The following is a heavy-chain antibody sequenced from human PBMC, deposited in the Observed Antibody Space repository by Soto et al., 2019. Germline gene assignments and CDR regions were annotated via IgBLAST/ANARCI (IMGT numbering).Heavy chain of an antibody. V-gene: IGHV4-4*02. Sequence: SETLSLTCAVSSGSISSSNWWSWVRQPPGKGLEWIGEIYHSGSTNYNPSLKSRVTISVDKSKNQFSLKLSSVTAADTAVYYCASSSAYYDYIWGSYRYTGGLGYWGQGTLVTVSS. CDR3: ASSSAYYDYIWGSYRYTGGLGY. J-gene: IGHJ4*02. CDR1: SGSISSSNW. D-gene: IGHD3-16*02. CDR2: IYHSGST.